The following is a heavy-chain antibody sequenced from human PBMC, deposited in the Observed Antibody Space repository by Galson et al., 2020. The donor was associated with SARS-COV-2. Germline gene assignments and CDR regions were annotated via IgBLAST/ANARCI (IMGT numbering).Heavy chain of an antibody. Sequence: GGSLRLSCAASGFTVSSNYMSWVRQAPGKGLEWVSVFYSDSSTYYADSVKGRFTISRDNSKNTLYLQMNSLRVEDTAVYFCARGYNYYYYMDVWGKGTTVTISS. CDR3: ARGYNYYYYMDV. V-gene: IGHV3-53*01. CDR2: FYSDSST. CDR1: GFTVSSNY. J-gene: IGHJ6*03.